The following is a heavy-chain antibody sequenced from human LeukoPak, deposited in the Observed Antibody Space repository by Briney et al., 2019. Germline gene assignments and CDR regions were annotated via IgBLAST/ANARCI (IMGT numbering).Heavy chain of an antibody. Sequence: GASVKVSCKASGGTFSSYAISWVRQAPGQGLEWMGGIIPIFGTANYAQKFQGRVTITADESTSTAYMELSSLRSEDTAVYYCARDRQWLVRVGNAFDIWGQGTMVTVSS. CDR3: ARDRQWLVRVGNAFDI. V-gene: IGHV1-69*13. D-gene: IGHD6-19*01. CDR2: IIPIFGTA. CDR1: GGTFSSYA. J-gene: IGHJ3*02.